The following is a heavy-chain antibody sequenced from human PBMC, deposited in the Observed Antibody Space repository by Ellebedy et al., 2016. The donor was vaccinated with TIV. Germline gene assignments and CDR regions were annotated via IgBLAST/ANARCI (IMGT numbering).Heavy chain of an antibody. J-gene: IGHJ4*02. CDR3: ARNAGGEFTSSSPFDS. CDR1: GGSFSGYF. V-gene: IGHV4-34*01. D-gene: IGHD6-6*01. CDR2: FNHSGST. Sequence: MPGGSLRLSCGVYGGSFSGYFWSWIRQPPGKGLEWIGEFNHSGSTNYNPSLKSRVTISVDTSNNQLSLKLNSVTAADTSVYFCARNAGGEFTSSSPFDSWGQGTLVTVSS.